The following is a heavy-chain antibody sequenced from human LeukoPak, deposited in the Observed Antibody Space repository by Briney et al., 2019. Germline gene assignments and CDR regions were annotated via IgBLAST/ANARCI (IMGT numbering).Heavy chain of an antibody. Sequence: PGGSLRLSCAASGFIVSGDFMSWIRQPPGKGLEWIGEINHSGSTNYNPSLKSRITISVDTSKNQFSLKLSSVTAADTAVYYCASSDCSSTSCYDPDRNYYYYGMDVWGQGTTVTVSS. D-gene: IGHD2-2*01. V-gene: IGHV4-34*01. CDR3: ASSDCSSTSCYDPDRNYYYYGMDV. CDR2: INHSGST. J-gene: IGHJ6*02. CDR1: GFIVSGDF.